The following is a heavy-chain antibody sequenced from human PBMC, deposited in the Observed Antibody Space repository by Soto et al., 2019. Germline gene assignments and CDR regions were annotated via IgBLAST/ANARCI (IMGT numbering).Heavy chain of an antibody. V-gene: IGHV3-23*01. CDR1: GFTFSSYA. D-gene: IGHD6-13*01. Sequence: EVLLLESGGGLVQPGGSLRLSCAASGFTFSSYAMSWVRQAPGKGLEWVSGISGSGGNTYYADSVKGRFTISRDNSKNTLYLQMNSLRAEDTAVYYCARASIAAAGYYFDYWGQGTLVTVSS. CDR3: ARASIAAAGYYFDY. CDR2: ISGSGGNT. J-gene: IGHJ4*02.